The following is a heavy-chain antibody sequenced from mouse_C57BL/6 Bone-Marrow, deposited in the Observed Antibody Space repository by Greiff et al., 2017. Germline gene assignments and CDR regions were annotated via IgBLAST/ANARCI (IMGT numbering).Heavy chain of an antibody. CDR2: IDPSDSYT. D-gene: IGHD2-5*01. J-gene: IGHJ3*01. V-gene: IGHV1-69*01. CDR1: GYTFTSYW. Sequence: QVQLQQPGAELVMPGASVKLSCKASGYTFTSYWMHWVKQRPGQGLEWIGEIDPSDSYTNYNQKFKGKSTLTVDKSSSTAYIQLSSLASEDSAVYYCAKRSNFAGFAYWGQGTLVTVSA. CDR3: AKRSNFAGFAY.